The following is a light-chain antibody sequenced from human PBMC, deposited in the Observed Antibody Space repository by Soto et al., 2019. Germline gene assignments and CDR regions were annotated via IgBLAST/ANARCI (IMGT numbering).Light chain of an antibody. CDR1: QSISNY. J-gene: IGKJ4*01. CDR2: AAF. V-gene: IGKV1-39*01. Sequence: DIQMTQSPSSLSASVGDRVTITCRASQSISNYVNWYQQKPGEAPKLLIYAAFSLQSEVPSRFSCSGSGTEFTLTISSLQPEDIATYFCQKSFSTLLTFGGGTTVEIK. CDR3: QKSFSTLLT.